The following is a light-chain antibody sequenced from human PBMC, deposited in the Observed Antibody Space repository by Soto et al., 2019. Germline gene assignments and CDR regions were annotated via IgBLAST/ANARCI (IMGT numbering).Light chain of an antibody. Sequence: EIEMTQSPATMSVSPGERVTLSCRASESVSSNLAWYQQKIGQAPRLLIYGASVRATGIPARFGGRGSGTEFTLTISSLQSEDFAVYYCQQYNNRPPRTFGQGTKVQIK. CDR1: ESVSSN. V-gene: IGKV3-15*01. CDR3: QQYNNRPPRT. CDR2: GAS. J-gene: IGKJ1*01.